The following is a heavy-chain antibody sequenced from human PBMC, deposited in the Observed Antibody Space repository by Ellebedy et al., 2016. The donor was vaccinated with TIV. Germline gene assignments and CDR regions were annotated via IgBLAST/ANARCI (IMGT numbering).Heavy chain of an antibody. CDR3: AKPLRVVVTATPDAFDI. Sequence: PGGSLRLSCAASGFSFSTYVMHWVRQAPGKGLEWMALVSSDGNMKHSADSLKGRFTISSDNSQNTLYLQMNSLRPEDTAVYYCAKPLRVVVTATPDAFDIWGQGTMVTVSS. D-gene: IGHD2-15*01. CDR1: GFSFSTYV. V-gene: IGHV3-30*18. J-gene: IGHJ3*02. CDR2: VSSDGNMK.